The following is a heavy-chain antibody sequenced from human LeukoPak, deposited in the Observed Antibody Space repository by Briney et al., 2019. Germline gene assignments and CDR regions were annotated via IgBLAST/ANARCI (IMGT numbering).Heavy chain of an antibody. V-gene: IGHV1-69*13. J-gene: IGHJ3*02. D-gene: IGHD3-3*01. CDR3: ARLPESVWSGTQSDAFDI. CDR2: IIRIFGTA. CDR1: GGTFSSYA. Sequence: SVKVSCKXSGGTFSSYAISWVRQSPGQGLEWMGGIIRIFGTANYAQKFQGRVTITADESTSTAYMELSSLRSEDTAVYYCARLPESVWSGTQSDAFDIWGQGTMVTVSS.